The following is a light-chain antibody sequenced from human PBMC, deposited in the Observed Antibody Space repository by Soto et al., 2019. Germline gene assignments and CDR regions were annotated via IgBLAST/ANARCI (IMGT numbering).Light chain of an antibody. V-gene: IGLV2-23*01. J-gene: IGLJ1*01. CDR3: CSYVGATTYV. Sequence: QSALTQPASVSGSPGQSITISCTGTSSDVGSYNLVSWYQQHPGKAPKLMIYEGSKRPSGVSNRFSGFKSGTTASLTISGLQAEDEADYYCCSYVGATTYVFGSGTKLTVL. CDR2: EGS. CDR1: SSDVGSYNL.